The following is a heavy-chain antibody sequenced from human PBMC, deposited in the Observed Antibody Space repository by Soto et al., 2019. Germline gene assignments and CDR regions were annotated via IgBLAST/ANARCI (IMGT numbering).Heavy chain of an antibody. J-gene: IGHJ6*02. CDR1: GYTFTSYD. V-gene: IGHV1-8*01. CDR3: ARERTGTTSMDV. Sequence: QVQLVQSGAEVKKPGASVKVSCKASGYTFTSYDINWVRQATGQGLEWMGWMNPNSGNTGYAQKFQGRVTMTRNTSISTAYIELSSLSSEDTAVYYCARERTGTTSMDVWGQGTTVTVSS. CDR2: MNPNSGNT. D-gene: IGHD1-1*01.